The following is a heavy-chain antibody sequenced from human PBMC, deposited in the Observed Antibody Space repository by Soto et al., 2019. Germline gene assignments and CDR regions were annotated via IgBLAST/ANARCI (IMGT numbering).Heavy chain of an antibody. CDR3: ARDRYSSGWYNWFDP. J-gene: IGHJ5*02. V-gene: IGHV1-18*01. CDR1: DYTFTIYS. CDR2: ISAYNGNT. D-gene: IGHD6-19*01. Sequence: ASVKVTCRASDYTFTIYSITWVRQAPGQGIERIGCISAYNGNTNYAQKLQGRVTMTTDSSTSTAYMELRSLRSDDTAVYYCARDRYSSGWYNWFDPWGQGTLVTVSS.